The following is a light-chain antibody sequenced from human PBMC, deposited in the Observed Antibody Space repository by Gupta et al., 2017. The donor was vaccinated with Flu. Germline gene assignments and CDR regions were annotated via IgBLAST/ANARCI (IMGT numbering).Light chain of an antibody. CDR2: LGS. V-gene: IGKV2-28*01. J-gene: IGKJ1*01. Sequence: IFISHSPLPLPVTPGEPASISCRSSQSLLHSNGYNYLDWYLQKPGQSPQLLIYLGSNRASGVPDRFSGSGSGTDFTLKISRVEAEDVGVYYCMQALQTPRTFGQGTKVEIK. CDR3: MQALQTPRT. CDR1: QSLLHSNGYNY.